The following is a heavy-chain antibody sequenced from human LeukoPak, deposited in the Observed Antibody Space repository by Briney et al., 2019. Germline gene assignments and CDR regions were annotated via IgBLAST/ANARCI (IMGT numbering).Heavy chain of an antibody. Sequence: GGSLRLSCAASGFTFSSYSMTWVCQAPGKGLEWVSSISSSSSYIYYADSVKGRFTISRDNAKNSLYLQMNSLRAEDTAVYYCAGERYCSSTSCYSAGDYWGQGTLVTVSS. CDR3: AGERYCSSTSCYSAGDY. J-gene: IGHJ4*02. CDR2: ISSSSSYI. CDR1: GFTFSSYS. V-gene: IGHV3-21*01. D-gene: IGHD2-2*01.